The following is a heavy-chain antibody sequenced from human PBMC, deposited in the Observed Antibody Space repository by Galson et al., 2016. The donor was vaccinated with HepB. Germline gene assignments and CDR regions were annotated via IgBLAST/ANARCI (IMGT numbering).Heavy chain of an antibody. CDR1: GDSVSTNSAA. V-gene: IGHV6-1*01. Sequence: CAISGDSVSTNSAAWIWIRQSPSRGLEWLGRIYYRSKWYNGYAVSVRSRITINPDTSKNQFSLHLDSVTPEDTGIYYCSREAGNGYDYWGQGTLVTVSS. D-gene: IGHD5-18*01. J-gene: IGHJ4*02. CDR2: IYYRSKWYN. CDR3: SREAGNGYDY.